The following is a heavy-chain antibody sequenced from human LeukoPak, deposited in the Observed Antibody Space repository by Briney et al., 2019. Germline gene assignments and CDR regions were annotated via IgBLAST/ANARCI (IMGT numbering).Heavy chain of an antibody. D-gene: IGHD1-26*01. CDR2: ISSSSSYI. J-gene: IGHJ4*02. V-gene: IGHV3-21*01. Sequence: WVSSISSSSSYIYYADSVKGRFTISRDNAKNSLYLQMNSLRAEDTAVYYCARGLIVGAPDYWGQGTLVTVSS. CDR3: ARGLIVGAPDY.